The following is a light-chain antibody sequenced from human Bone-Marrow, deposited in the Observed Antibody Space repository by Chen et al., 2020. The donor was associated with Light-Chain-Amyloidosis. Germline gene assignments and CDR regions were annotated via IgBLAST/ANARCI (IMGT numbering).Light chain of an antibody. Sequence: EIVMTQSPATLSVSPGERATLSCRASQSVSSNLAWYQQKPGQAPRLLIYDASSRAPGIPDRFSGSESGIDFTLTISRVEPEDFAVYYCQQYGSSPVTFGQGTKVEIK. CDR3: QQYGSSPVT. CDR1: QSVSSN. CDR2: DAS. J-gene: IGKJ1*01. V-gene: IGKV3-20*01.